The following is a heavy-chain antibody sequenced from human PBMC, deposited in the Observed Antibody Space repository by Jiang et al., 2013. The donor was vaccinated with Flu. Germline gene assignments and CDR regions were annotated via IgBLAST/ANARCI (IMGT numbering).Heavy chain of an antibody. V-gene: IGHV6-1*01. Sequence: AISGDSVSSNSAAWNWIRQSPSRGLEWLGRTYYRSKWYNGYAVSVKSRITINPDTSKNQFSLQLNSVTPEDTAVYYCARGAFRGYVSYYYYGMDVWGQGTTVTVSS. J-gene: IGHJ6*02. CDR2: TYYRSKWYN. D-gene: IGHD5-12*01. CDR3: ARGAFRGYVSYYYYGMDV. CDR1: GDSVSSNSAA.